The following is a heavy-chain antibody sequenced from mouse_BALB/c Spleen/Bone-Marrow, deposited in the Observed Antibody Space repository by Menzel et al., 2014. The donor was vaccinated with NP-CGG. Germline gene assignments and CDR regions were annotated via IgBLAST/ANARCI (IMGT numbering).Heavy chain of an antibody. V-gene: IGHV4-1*02. Sequence: EVHLVESGGGLVQPGGSLKLSCAASGFDFSGFWMGWVRQAPGKGLEWIGEINPDSSTINYTPSLKDRFIISRDNAENTLYLQMSKVRSEDTALYYCARLGYYGGFAYWGQGTLVTVSA. J-gene: IGHJ3*01. CDR3: ARLGYYGGFAY. D-gene: IGHD2-3*01. CDR2: INPDSSTI. CDR1: GFDFSGFW.